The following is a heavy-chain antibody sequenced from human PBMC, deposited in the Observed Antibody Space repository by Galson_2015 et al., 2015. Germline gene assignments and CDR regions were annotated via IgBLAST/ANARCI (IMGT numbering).Heavy chain of an antibody. CDR2: ISYDGSNK. V-gene: IGHV3-30*03. CDR1: GFTFSSYG. J-gene: IGHJ5*02. D-gene: IGHD3-10*01. CDR3: ATDLLFDP. Sequence: SLRLSCAASGFTFSSYGMHWVRQAPGKGLEWVAVISYDGSNKYYADSVKGRFTISRDNSKNTLYLQMNSLRAEDTAVYYCATDLLFDPWGQGTLVTVSS.